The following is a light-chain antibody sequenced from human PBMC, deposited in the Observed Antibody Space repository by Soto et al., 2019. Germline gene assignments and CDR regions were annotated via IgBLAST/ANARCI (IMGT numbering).Light chain of an antibody. J-gene: IGKJ5*01. Sequence: DIHLTQSPSSLSASVGDRVTITCRASQVISTSLAWYQVKPGKAPKLLIYAASTLESGVPSRFSATVSGTEFSLTITSLQPEDFATYYCQQLFDSPITFGQGTRLEI. CDR3: QQLFDSPIT. CDR2: AAS. V-gene: IGKV1-9*01. CDR1: QVISTS.